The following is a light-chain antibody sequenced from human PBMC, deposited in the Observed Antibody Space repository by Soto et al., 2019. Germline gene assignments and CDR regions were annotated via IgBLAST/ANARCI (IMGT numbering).Light chain of an antibody. CDR2: DVS. CDR1: SSDVGDYNY. Sequence: QSALTQPASVSGSPGQSITISCTGTSSDVGDYNYVSWYQQHPGNAPKLMIYDVSNRPSVVSNRFSGSKAGNTASLTISGLQAEEEDYYYCRSYTSSSTYVFGTGTKVTVL. CDR3: RSYTSSSTYV. V-gene: IGLV2-14*01. J-gene: IGLJ1*01.